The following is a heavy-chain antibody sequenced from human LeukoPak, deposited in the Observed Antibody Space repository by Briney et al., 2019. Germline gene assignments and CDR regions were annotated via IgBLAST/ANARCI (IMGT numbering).Heavy chain of an antibody. Sequence: GRSLRLSCAASGFTFSSYAMHWVRQAPGKGLEWVAVISYDGSNKYYADSVKGRFTLSRDNAKNSLYLQMNSLRAEDAAVYYCARVRYDSGWYDYWGQGAQVIVSS. V-gene: IGHV3-30-3*01. CDR3: ARVRYDSGWYDY. CDR1: GFTFSSYA. J-gene: IGHJ4*02. CDR2: ISYDGSNK. D-gene: IGHD6-19*01.